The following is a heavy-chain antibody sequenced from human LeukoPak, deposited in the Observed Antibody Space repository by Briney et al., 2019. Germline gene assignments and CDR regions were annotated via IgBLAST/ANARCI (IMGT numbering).Heavy chain of an antibody. CDR2: MNPNSGNT. V-gene: IGHV1-8*02. J-gene: IGHJ4*02. Sequence: ASVKVSCKASGYTFTGYYMHWVRQAPGQGLEWMGWMNPNSGNTGYAQKFQGRVTMTRNTSISTAYMELSSLRSEDTAVYYCARGLGDYWGQGTLVTVSS. D-gene: IGHD3-16*01. CDR1: GYTFTGYY. CDR3: ARGLGDY.